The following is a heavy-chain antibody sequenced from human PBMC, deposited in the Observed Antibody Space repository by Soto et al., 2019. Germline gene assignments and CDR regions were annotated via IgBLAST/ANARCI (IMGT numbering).Heavy chain of an antibody. V-gene: IGHV4-59*01. CDR3: ARAPGASRFKFDN. J-gene: IGHJ4*02. D-gene: IGHD2-2*01. CDR2: IYNSGNT. CDR1: GGSISSYY. Sequence: QVQLQESGPGLVKPSETLSLTCTVSGGSISSYYWSWIRQPPGKGLEWIGYIYNSGNTKYNPSLESRVNISADTPKSQVSLNLNSVTAADTAVYYCARAPGASRFKFDNWGQGTLITVSS.